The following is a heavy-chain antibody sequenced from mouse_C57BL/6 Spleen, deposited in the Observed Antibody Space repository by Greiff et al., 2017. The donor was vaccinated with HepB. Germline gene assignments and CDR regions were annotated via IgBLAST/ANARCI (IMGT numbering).Heavy chain of an antibody. D-gene: IGHD1-1*01. CDR2: IYPGDGDT. Sequence: VQLQQSGPELVKPGASVKISCKASGYAFSSSWMNWVKQRPGKGLEWIGRIYPGDGDTNYNGKFKGKATLTADKSSSTAYMQLSSLTSEDSAVYFYARWGGSTLDYWGQGTTLTVSS. CDR1: GYAFSSSW. CDR3: ARWGGSTLDY. V-gene: IGHV1-82*01. J-gene: IGHJ2*01.